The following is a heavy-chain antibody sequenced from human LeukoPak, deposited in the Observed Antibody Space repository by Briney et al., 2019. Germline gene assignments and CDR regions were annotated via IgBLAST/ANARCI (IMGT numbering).Heavy chain of an antibody. D-gene: IGHD3-10*01. CDR3: ARDWFRNWFDP. CDR1: GDAIDNYY. CDR2: ISYSGST. J-gene: IGHJ5*02. V-gene: IGHV4-59*01. Sequence: PSETLSLTCTVSGDAIDNYYWSWIRQPPGKGLEWIGYISYSGSTKYSPSHEGRVSISLDKSKNQFSLSLSSVTAADTAVYYCARDWFRNWFDPWGQGTLVTVSP.